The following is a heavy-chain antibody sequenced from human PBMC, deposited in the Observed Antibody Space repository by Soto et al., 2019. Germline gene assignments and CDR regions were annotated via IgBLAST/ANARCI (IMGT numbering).Heavy chain of an antibody. CDR3: AKDWGFGEYNSQYYYYSYGMDV. CDR1: GFTFSSYA. V-gene: IGHV3-23*01. CDR2: ISGSGGST. D-gene: IGHD3-10*01. Sequence: EVQLLESGGGLVQPGGSLRLSCAASGFTFSSYAMSWVRQAPGKGLEWVSAISGSGGSTYYADSVKGRFTISRDNSKNTLYLQMNSLRAEDTAVYYCAKDWGFGEYNSQYYYYSYGMDVWGQGTTVTVSS. J-gene: IGHJ6*02.